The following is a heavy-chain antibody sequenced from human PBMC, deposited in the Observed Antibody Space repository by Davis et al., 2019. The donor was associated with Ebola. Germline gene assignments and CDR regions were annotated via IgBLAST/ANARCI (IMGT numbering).Heavy chain of an antibody. D-gene: IGHD7-27*01. CDR3: ARELPNWGLDS. CDR2: IYYSGIT. Sequence: GSLRLSCTASGFTFGAYTMDWIRQPPGKGLEWIGYIYYSGITNYNPSLKSRVTISVDTSKNQFSLKLSSVTAADTAVYYCARELPNWGLDSWGQGTLVTVSS. J-gene: IGHJ4*02. CDR1: GFTFGAYT. V-gene: IGHV4-59*01.